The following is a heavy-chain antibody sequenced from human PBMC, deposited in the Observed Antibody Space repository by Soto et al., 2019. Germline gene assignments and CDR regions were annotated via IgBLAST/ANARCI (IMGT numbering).Heavy chain of an antibody. J-gene: IGHJ4*02. D-gene: IGHD3-22*01. Sequence: EVQLVQSGAEVKKPGESLRISCKGSGYSFTSYWISWVRQMPGKGLEWMGRIDPSDSYTNYSPSFQGHVTISADKSISTAYLQWSSLKASDTAMYYCARHQTYYYDSSGYYSWGQGTLVTVSS. CDR3: ARHQTYYYDSSGYYS. V-gene: IGHV5-10-1*03. CDR2: IDPSDSYT. CDR1: GYSFTSYW.